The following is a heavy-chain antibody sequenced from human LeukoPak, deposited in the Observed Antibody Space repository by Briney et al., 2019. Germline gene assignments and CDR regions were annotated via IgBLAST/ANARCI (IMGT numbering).Heavy chain of an antibody. V-gene: IGHV1-3*01. Sequence: ASVKVSCKASGGTFSSYAISWVRQAPGQRLEWMGWINAGNGNTKYSQKFQGRVTITRDTSASTAYMELSSLRSEDTAVYYCARDLGVGWGQGTLVTVSS. CDR2: INAGNGNT. J-gene: IGHJ4*02. D-gene: IGHD1-26*01. CDR3: ARDLGVG. CDR1: GGTFSSYA.